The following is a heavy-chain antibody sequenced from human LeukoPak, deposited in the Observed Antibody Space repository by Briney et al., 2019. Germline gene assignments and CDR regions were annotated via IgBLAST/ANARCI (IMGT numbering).Heavy chain of an antibody. V-gene: IGHV4-34*01. J-gene: IGHJ5*02. Sequence: SETLSHTCAVYGGSFSGYYWSWIRQPPGKGLEWIGEINHSGSTNYNPSLKSRVTISVDTSKNQFSLKLSSVTAADTAVYYCAGRPVEGWYGVIGWWFDPWGQGTLVTVSS. D-gene: IGHD6-19*01. CDR3: AGRPVEGWYGVIGWWFDP. CDR1: GGSFSGYY. CDR2: INHSGST.